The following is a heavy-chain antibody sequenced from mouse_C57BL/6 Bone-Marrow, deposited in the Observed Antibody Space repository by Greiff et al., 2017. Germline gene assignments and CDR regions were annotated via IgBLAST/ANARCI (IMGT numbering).Heavy chain of an antibody. V-gene: IGHV1-62-2*01. Sequence: QVQLKQSGAELVKPGASVKLSCKASGYTFTEYTIHWVKQRSGQGLEWIGWFYPGSGSIKYNEKFKDKATLTADKSSSTVYMVHSSVTSHDSAVYVFDRHEDRGDYDEMAYWGQGTLVTVSA. CDR3: DRHEDRGDYDEMAY. CDR1: GYTFTEYT. CDR2: FYPGSGSI. D-gene: IGHD2-4*01. J-gene: IGHJ3*01.